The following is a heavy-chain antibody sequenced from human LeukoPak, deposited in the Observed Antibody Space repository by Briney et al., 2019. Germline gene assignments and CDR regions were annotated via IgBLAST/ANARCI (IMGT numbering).Heavy chain of an antibody. CDR3: ATDRGWRTSGYYLYYFEY. V-gene: IGHV3-7*01. CDR2: IKHDGSEK. J-gene: IGHJ4*02. D-gene: IGHD3-3*01. CDR1: GFIVTNYF. Sequence: GGSLRLSCAASGFIVTNYFMSWVRQAPGKGLEWVASIKHDGSEKYYVDSVRGRFTISRDNTKNSLYLQMSSLRAEDTAVYYCATDRGWRTSGYYLYYFEYRGQGTLVTFSS.